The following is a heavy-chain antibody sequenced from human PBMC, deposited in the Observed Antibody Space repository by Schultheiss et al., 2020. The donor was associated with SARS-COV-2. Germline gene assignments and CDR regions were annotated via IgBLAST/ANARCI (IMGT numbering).Heavy chain of an antibody. Sequence: GGSLRLSCAASGFTFSNAWMSWVRQAPGKGLEWVGRIKSKTDGGTTDYAAPVKGRFTISRDDSKNTLYLQMNSLRAEDTAVYYCAKTSAGVISDPFDVWGQGTMVTVSS. J-gene: IGHJ3*01. CDR3: AKTSAGVISDPFDV. CDR1: GFTFSNAW. CDR2: IKSKTDGGTT. V-gene: IGHV3-15*01.